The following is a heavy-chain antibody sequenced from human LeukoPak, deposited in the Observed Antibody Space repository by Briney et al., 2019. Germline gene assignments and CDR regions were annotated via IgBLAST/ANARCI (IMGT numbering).Heavy chain of an antibody. Sequence: GGSLRLSCAASGFTFSSYSMNWVRQAPGKGLEWVSSISSGSSYADSVKGRFTISRDNAKNTLYLQMNSLRVEDTAVYYCNTVTYYNTRAPGDYWGQGALVTVSS. J-gene: IGHJ4*02. CDR3: NTVTYYNTRAPGDY. V-gene: IGHV3-21*01. CDR1: GFTFSSYS. D-gene: IGHD3-10*01. CDR2: ISSGSS.